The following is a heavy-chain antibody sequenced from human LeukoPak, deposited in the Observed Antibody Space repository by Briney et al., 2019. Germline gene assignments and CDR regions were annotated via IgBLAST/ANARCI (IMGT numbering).Heavy chain of an antibody. V-gene: IGHV3-30*04. J-gene: IGHJ4*02. Sequence: GRSLRLSCAASGFTFSSYVMHWVRQAPGKGLEWVAIISYDGSNKYYADSVKGRFIISRDNSKNTLYLQMNSLRAEDTAVYYCARDSKVGESNEFDCWGQGTLVTVSS. CDR3: ARDSKVGESNEFDC. CDR2: ISYDGSNK. D-gene: IGHD1-26*01. CDR1: GFTFSSYV.